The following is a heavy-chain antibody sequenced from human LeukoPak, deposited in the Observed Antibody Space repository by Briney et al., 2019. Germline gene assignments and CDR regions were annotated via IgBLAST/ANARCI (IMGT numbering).Heavy chain of an antibody. Sequence: SETLSLTCAVSGYSISSGYYWGWIRQPPGKGLEWIGSIHHSGSTYYNPSLKSRVTISVDTSKNQFSLKLSSVTAADTAVYYCARCSSSSVRLIDYWGQGTLVTVSS. CDR1: GYSISSGYY. CDR3: ARCSSSSVRLIDY. J-gene: IGHJ4*02. V-gene: IGHV4-38-2*01. D-gene: IGHD6-6*01. CDR2: IHHSGST.